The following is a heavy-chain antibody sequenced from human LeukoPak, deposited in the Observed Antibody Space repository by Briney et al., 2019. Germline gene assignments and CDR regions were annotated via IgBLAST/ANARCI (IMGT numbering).Heavy chain of an antibody. V-gene: IGHV4-34*01. J-gene: IGHJ6*03. CDR2: INPSERI. D-gene: IGHD3-22*01. Sequence: PSETLSLTCAVYGGSFSGYYWTWIRQAPGRGLEWIGEINPSERISYNPSLKSRLTISVDASKNQFSLNLRSLTAADTAVYYCARGRQEVSMIVVVMTAVSYYLDVWGKGTTVTVS. CDR3: ARGRQEVSMIVVVMTAVSYYLDV. CDR1: GGSFSGYY.